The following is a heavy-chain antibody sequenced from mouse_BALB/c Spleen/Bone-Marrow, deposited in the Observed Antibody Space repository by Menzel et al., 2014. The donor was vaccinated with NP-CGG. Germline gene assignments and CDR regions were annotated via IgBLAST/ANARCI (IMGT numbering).Heavy chain of an antibody. CDR2: INPYNDGT. CDR1: GYTFNAYV. D-gene: IGHD2-4*01. CDR3: AREGGLRRGDYYAMDY. Sequence: EVKLVESGPELVKPGASVKMSCKASGYTFNAYVMHWVRQKPGQGLEWIGYINPYNDGTKYNEKFKGKATLTSDKSSSTAYMELSSLTSEDSAVYYCAREGGLRRGDYYAMDYWGQGTSVTVSS. J-gene: IGHJ4*01. V-gene: IGHV1-14*01.